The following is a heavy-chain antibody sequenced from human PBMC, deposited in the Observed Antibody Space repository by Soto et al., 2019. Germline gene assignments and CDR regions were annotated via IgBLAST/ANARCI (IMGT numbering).Heavy chain of an antibody. CDR1: GGSISGYY. D-gene: IGHD2-15*01. J-gene: IGHJ5*02. CDR2: VYYSGST. V-gene: IGHV4-59*12. Sequence: LSLTCTVSGGSISGYYWSWIRQPPGKGLEWIGYVYYSGSTNYNPSLKSRVTISADTSKNQFSLKLTSVTAADTAVYYCAKDRLVGVVDCFDPWGQGTLVTVSS. CDR3: AKDRLVGVVDCFDP.